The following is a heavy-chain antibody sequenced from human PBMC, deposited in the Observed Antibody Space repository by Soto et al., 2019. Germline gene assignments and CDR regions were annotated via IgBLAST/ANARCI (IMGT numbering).Heavy chain of an antibody. CDR3: ARDHCSSTSCYPRSPGYWFDP. Sequence: SETLSLTCTVSAGSISSYYWSGIRQPAGKGLEWIGRIYTSGSTNYNPSLKVRVTMSVYTAKNQFSLNLSSVTAAHTAVYYCARDHCSSTSCYPRSPGYWFDPWGQGTLVTVSS. J-gene: IGHJ5*02. V-gene: IGHV4-4*07. D-gene: IGHD2-2*01. CDR2: IYTSGST. CDR1: AGSISSYY.